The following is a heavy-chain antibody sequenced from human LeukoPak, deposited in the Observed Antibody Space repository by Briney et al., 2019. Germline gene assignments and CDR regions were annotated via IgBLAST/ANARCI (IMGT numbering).Heavy chain of an antibody. CDR3: ARGARYYYGMDV. Sequence: SQTLSLTCAVSGGSISSGGYSWSWIRQPPGKGLEWIGYIYHSGSTYYNPSLKSRVTISVDTSKNQFSLKLSSVTAADTAVYYCARGARYYYGMDVWGQGTTVTVSS. CDR1: GGSISSGGYS. V-gene: IGHV4-30-2*01. CDR2: IYHSGST. J-gene: IGHJ6*02.